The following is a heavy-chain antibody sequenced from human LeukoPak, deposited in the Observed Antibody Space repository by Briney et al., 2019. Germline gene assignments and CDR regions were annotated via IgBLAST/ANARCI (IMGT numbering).Heavy chain of an antibody. CDR3: ARLPDFYDSSGYYHLDY. D-gene: IGHD3-22*01. CDR1: GYSFTGFW. CDR2: IYPGDSDT. Sequence: GESLKISCKGSGYSFTGFWIAWVRQMPGKGLEWMGIIYPGDSDTRYSPSFQGQVTISADKSISTAYPQWSSLKASDTAMYYCARLPDFYDSSGYYHLDYWGQGTLVTVSS. V-gene: IGHV5-51*01. J-gene: IGHJ4*02.